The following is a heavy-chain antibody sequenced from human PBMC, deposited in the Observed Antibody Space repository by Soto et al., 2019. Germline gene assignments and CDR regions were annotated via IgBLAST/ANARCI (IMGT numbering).Heavy chain of an antibody. Sequence: SETLSLTCTVSGGSVSSGSYYWSWIRQPPGKGLEWIGYMYNSGSTNYNPSLKSRVIISVDTSKNQFSLKLSSVTAVDTAVYYCARVSSGWYYFDYWGQGTLVTVSS. D-gene: IGHD6-19*01. CDR2: MYNSGST. J-gene: IGHJ4*02. CDR1: GGSVSSGSYY. V-gene: IGHV4-61*01. CDR3: ARVSSGWYYFDY.